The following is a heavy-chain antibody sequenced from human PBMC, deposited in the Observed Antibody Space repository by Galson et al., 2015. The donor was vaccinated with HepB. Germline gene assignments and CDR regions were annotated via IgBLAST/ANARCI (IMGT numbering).Heavy chain of an antibody. CDR2: IIPIFGTA. CDR1: GGTFSSYA. D-gene: IGHD2-2*02. J-gene: IGHJ6*03. CDR3: ARDRRVNTLVVPAAIRGRDYYYYYMDV. Sequence: SVKVSCKASGGTFSSYAISWVRQAPGQGLEWMGGIIPIFGTANYAQKFQGRVTITADESTSTAYMELSSLRSEDTAVYYCARDRRVNTLVVPAAIRGRDYYYYYMDVWGKGTTVTVSS. V-gene: IGHV1-69*13.